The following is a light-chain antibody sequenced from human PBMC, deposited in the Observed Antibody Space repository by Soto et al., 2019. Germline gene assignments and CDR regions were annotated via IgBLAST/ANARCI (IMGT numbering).Light chain of an antibody. CDR1: QSLLHITGETF. CDR3: MQSTQLPPT. J-gene: IGKJ5*01. V-gene: IGKV2D-29*02. Sequence: DVVMTQTPLSLSVAPGQPASISCKSSQSLLHITGETFLFWYLQKPGQSPQLLIYEVSTRVSGVQDRFSGSGSGTDFTLEIRRVETDDVGIYYCMQSTQLPPTFGQGTRLEI. CDR2: EVS.